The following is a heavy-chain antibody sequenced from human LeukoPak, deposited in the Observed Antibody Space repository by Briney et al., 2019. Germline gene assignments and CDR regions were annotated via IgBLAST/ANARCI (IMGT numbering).Heavy chain of an antibody. V-gene: IGHV4-34*01. CDR1: GGSFSGCY. Sequence: SETLSLTSAVYGGSFSGCYWSSIRHPPGKGLEWSCEINHSGSTNYKPSLKSRVTISVDTSKNQFSLKLSSVTAADTAVYYCARGLTIWFGESDDAFDIWGQGTMVTVSS. D-gene: IGHD3-10*01. CDR2: INHSGST. J-gene: IGHJ3*02. CDR3: ARGLTIWFGESDDAFDI.